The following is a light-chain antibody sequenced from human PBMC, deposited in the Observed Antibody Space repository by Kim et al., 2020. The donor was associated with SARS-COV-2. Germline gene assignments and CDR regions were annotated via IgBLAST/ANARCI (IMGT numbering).Light chain of an antibody. CDR2: QDN. Sequence: SYELTQPPSVSVFPGQTASITCSGDKLGDKYASWYQQKSGQSPVLVIYQDNKRPSGIPERFSGSNSGNTATLTISGTQAMDEADYYCQAWDSSTYVFGPGTGVTVL. CDR3: QAWDSSTYV. CDR1: KLGDKY. V-gene: IGLV3-1*01. J-gene: IGLJ1*01.